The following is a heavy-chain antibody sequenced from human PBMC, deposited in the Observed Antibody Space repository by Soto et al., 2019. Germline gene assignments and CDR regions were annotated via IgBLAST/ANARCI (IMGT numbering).Heavy chain of an antibody. D-gene: IGHD6-13*01. J-gene: IGHJ4*02. Sequence: QVQLVESGGGVVQPGRSLRLSCAASGFTFSSYGMHWVRQAPGKGLEWVAVISYDGSNKYYADSVKGRFTISRDNSENTLYLQMNSLRAEDTAVYYCAKDRVIAAAGTGDYWGQGTLVTVSS. V-gene: IGHV3-30*18. CDR3: AKDRVIAAAGTGDY. CDR2: ISYDGSNK. CDR1: GFTFSSYG.